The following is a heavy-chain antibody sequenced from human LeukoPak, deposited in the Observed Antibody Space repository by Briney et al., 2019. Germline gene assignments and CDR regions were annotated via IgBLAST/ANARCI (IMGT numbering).Heavy chain of an antibody. CDR3: ARHHAEILVPND. CDR2: VYYSGNT. J-gene: IGHJ4*02. D-gene: IGHD1-1*01. V-gene: IGHV4-39*01. CDR1: GGYIISRSHY. Sequence: SETLSLTCTVSGGYIISRSHYWGWIRQPPGKGLEWIGSVYYSGNTYYNPSLKTRATISIDTPTSKNQFSQTLSSVTAADTAVYYCARHHAEILVPNDWGQGTLVTVSS.